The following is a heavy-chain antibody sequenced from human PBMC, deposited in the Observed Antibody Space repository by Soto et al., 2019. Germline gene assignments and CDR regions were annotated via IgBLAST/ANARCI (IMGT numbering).Heavy chain of an antibody. V-gene: IGHV1-69*06. CDR1: GGTFSSYA. J-gene: IGHJ6*02. CDR3: ARGRADIVVVPAAIQTYHYYYGMDV. CDR2: IIPIFGTA. D-gene: IGHD2-2*02. Sequence: ASVKVSCKASGGTFSSYAISWVRQAPGQGLEWMGGIIPIFGTANYAQKFQGRVTITADKSTSTAYMELSSLRSEDTAVYYCARGRADIVVVPAAIQTYHYYYGMDVSGQGTTLTVS.